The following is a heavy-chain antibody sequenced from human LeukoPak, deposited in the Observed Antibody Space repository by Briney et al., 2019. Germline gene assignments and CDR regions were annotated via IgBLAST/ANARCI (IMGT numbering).Heavy chain of an antibody. CDR1: GFIFNSHS. V-gene: IGHV3-21*06. CDR3: ARGGYGAYMG. Sequence: GGSLRLSCAASGFIFNSHSMNWVRQAPGKGLEWVSSISTGSSYIYYADSLKGRFTISRDNAKNSLYLQMNSLRAEDTAVYYCARGGYGAYMGWGQGMLVTVSS. CDR2: ISTGSSYI. J-gene: IGHJ4*02. D-gene: IGHD4-17*01.